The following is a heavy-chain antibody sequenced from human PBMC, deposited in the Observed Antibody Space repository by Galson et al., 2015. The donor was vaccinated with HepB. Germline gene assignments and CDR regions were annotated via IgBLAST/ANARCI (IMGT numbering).Heavy chain of an antibody. V-gene: IGHV1-18*01. CDR2: ISAYNGNT. J-gene: IGHJ4*02. Sequence: SVKVSCKASGYTFTSYGISWVRQAPGQGLEWMGWISAYNGNTNYAQKLQGRVTMTTDTSTSTAYMELRSLRSDDTAVYYCARDREAYRGGDCPFDYWGQGTLVTVSS. CDR1: GYTFTSYG. D-gene: IGHD2-21*01. CDR3: ARDREAYRGGDCPFDY.